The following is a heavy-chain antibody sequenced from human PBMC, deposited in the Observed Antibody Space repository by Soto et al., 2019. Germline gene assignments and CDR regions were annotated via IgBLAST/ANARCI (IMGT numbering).Heavy chain of an antibody. J-gene: IGHJ4*02. D-gene: IGHD6-13*01. Sequence: GGSLRLSCAASGCSFSDYYMTWIRQAPGKGLEWVSYISSSSYDTNYIDSVKGRFTISRDNAKNSLYLQMNSLRTEDTAVYYCARARIAAAVWGQGTLVTVSS. CDR3: ARARIAAAV. CDR2: ISSSSYDT. CDR1: GCSFSDYY. V-gene: IGHV3-11*06.